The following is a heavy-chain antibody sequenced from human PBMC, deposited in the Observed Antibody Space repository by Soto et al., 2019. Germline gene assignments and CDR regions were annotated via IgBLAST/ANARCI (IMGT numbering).Heavy chain of an antibody. CDR3: TTDDNMKENNWFDP. CDR1: GVTFSNSW. D-gene: IGHD3-16*01. J-gene: IGHJ5*02. Sequence: EVQLVESGGGLVKPGGSLRLSCAASGVTFSNSWMNWVRKAPGKGLEWVGRIKSKTDGGTTDYAAPVNGRFTISRDDSKNTLDLQMNSLTTEDTAVYYGTTDDNMKENNWFDPWVQGPLVTVSS. V-gene: IGHV3-15*07. CDR2: IKSKTDGGTT.